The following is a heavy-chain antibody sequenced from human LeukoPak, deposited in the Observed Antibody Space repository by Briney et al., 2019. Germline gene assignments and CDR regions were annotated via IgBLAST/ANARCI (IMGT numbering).Heavy chain of an antibody. D-gene: IGHD3-10*01. J-gene: IGHJ6*03. CDR3: ARGRVGMVRGVIIKGYYYMDV. Sequence: PSETLSHTCAVYGGSFIGYYGSWIRQPPGKGLEWIGEINHSGSTDYNPSLKSRVTISVDTSKNQFSLKLSSVTAADTAVYYCARGRVGMVRGVIIKGYYYMDVSGKGKTVTVSS. CDR2: INHSGST. V-gene: IGHV4-34*01. CDR1: GGSFIGYY.